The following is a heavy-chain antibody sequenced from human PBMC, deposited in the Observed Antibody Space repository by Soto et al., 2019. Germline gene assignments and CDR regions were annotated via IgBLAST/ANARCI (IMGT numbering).Heavy chain of an antibody. V-gene: IGHV4-59*12. Sequence: SETMSLTCTVAGGTISSYDWSWIRQPPGKGLEWIGYIYYSGSTNYNPSLKSRVTISVDTSKNQFSLKLSSVTAADTAVYYCARNRRRGVNFDYWGQGTLVTVSS. CDR2: IYYSGST. J-gene: IGHJ4*02. CDR1: GGTISSYD. CDR3: ARNRRRGVNFDY. D-gene: IGHD3-10*01.